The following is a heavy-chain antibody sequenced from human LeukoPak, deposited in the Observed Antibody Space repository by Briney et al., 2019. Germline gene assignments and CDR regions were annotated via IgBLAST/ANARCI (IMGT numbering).Heavy chain of an antibody. D-gene: IGHD3-10*01. J-gene: IGHJ4*02. CDR2: INWNGGST. V-gene: IGHV3-20*04. CDR1: GFTFNDFG. CDR3: ARDGSWSGSFYYFDY. Sequence: GGSLRLSCTASGFTFNDFGMNWVRQAPGKGLEWVSGINWNGGSTGYADSVKGRFIISRDNAKNSLFLQMNSLRAEDTALYYCARDGSWSGSFYYFDYWGQGTLVTVSS.